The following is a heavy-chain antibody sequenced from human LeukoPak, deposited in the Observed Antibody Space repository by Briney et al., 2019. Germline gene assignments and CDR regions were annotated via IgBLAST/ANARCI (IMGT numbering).Heavy chain of an antibody. CDR1: GYSFTSFW. CDR3: ARHETEYSYGQ. V-gene: IGHV5-51*01. CDR2: IYPGDSDT. D-gene: IGHD5-18*01. J-gene: IGHJ4*02. Sequence: GESLKISCKGSGYSFTSFWIAWVRQMPGKGLEWMGIIYPGDSDTRYSPSFQGQVTISADKSISTAYLQWSSLKASDTAMYYCARHETEYSYGQWGQGTLVTVSS.